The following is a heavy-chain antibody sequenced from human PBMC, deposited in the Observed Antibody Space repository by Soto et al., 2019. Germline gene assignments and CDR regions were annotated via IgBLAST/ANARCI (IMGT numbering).Heavy chain of an antibody. CDR1: GGSISSYY. D-gene: IGHD3-22*01. CDR2: IHYSGTT. J-gene: IGHJ4*01. Sequence: SETLSLTCTVSGGSISSYYWNWIRQPPGKGLEWIGYIHYSGTTNYNPSLKSRVTISLDTSKNQFSLNLSSVTAADTAIYYCARAYDYGSSGYSVFDYWGQGIVVTVSS. V-gene: IGHV4-59*01. CDR3: ARAYDYGSSGYSVFDY.